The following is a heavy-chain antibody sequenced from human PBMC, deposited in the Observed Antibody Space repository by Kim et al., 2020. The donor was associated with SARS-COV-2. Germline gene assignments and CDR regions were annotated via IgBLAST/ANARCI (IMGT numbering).Heavy chain of an antibody. J-gene: IGHJ6*02. CDR3: ASHGMDV. CDR1: GYSISSGYY. CDR2: IYHSGST. Sequence: SETLSLTCTVSGYSISSGYYWGWIRQPPGKGLEWIGSIYHSGSTYYNPSLKSRVTISVDTSKNQFSLKLSSVTAADTAVYYCASHGMDVWGQGTTVTVSS. V-gene: IGHV4-38-2*02.